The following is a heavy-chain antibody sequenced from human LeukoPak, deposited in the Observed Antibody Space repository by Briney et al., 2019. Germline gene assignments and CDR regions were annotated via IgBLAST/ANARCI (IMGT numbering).Heavy chain of an antibody. V-gene: IGHV1-18*01. Sequence: WASVKVSCKASGYTFTSYSISWVRQAPGQGLEWMGWISAYNGNTNYAQKLQGRVTMTTDTSTSTAYMELRSLRSDDTAVYYCARSRAHMITFGGVIAPPLKSWGQGTLVTVSS. CDR1: GYTFTSYS. J-gene: IGHJ5*02. CDR2: ISAYNGNT. CDR3: ARSRAHMITFGGVIAPPLKS. D-gene: IGHD3-16*02.